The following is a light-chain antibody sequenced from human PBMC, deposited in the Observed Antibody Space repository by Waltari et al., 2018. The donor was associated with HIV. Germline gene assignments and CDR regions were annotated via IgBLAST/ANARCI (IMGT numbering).Light chain of an antibody. Sequence: QSALPQPPSVSAAPAQWVTLSLSGSCSPPAAGYDVPLYQHFPRTAPKPLIFCDRNRPSGVPGRFSGSKSGTSASLAITGLQAGDEADYFCQSYDPGLVFGGGTKLTVL. CDR2: CDR. V-gene: IGLV1-40*01. CDR1: CSPPAAGYD. J-gene: IGLJ2*01. CDR3: QSYDPGLV.